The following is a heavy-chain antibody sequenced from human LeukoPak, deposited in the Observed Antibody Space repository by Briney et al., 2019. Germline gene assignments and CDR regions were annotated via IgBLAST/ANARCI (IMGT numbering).Heavy chain of an antibody. CDR2: ISHSGST. Sequence: PSETLSLTCAVYGGSFSGYYWRWIRQPPGKGLEWIGEISHSGSTNYNPSLKSRVTISVDTSKNQFSLKLSSVTAADTAVYYCARDSVATAGISFHYWGQGTLVTVSS. CDR3: ARDSVATAGISFHY. V-gene: IGHV4-34*01. D-gene: IGHD6-13*01. J-gene: IGHJ4*02. CDR1: GGSFSGYY.